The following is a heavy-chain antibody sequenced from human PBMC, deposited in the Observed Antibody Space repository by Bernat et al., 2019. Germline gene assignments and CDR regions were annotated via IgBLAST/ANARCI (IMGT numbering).Heavy chain of an antibody. V-gene: IGHV4-39*01. Sequence: VQLLESGGGLVQPGGSLRLSCAASGFTFSSYAMSWVRQAPGKGLEWIGSKYFGGSTHYNPSLKSRVTISEDTSKNQFSLKLSSVTAADTAVYYCARHGYHYGDYSFLNGIDIWGQGTMVTVSS. CDR2: KYFGGST. J-gene: IGHJ3*02. D-gene: IGHD4-17*01. CDR3: ARHGYHYGDYSFLNGIDI. CDR1: GFTFSSYA.